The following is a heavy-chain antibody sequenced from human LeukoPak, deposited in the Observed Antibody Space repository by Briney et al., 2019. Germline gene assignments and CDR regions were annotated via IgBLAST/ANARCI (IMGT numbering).Heavy chain of an antibody. V-gene: IGHV3-64*01. J-gene: IGHJ6*03. CDR3: ARQNRQYYYYYMDV. CDR1: GFTFSSCA. D-gene: IGHD1-14*01. Sequence: PGGSLRLSCAASGFTFSSCAMHWVRQAPGKGLEYVSAISSNGGSTYYANSVKGRFTISRDNSKNTLYLQMGSLRAEDMAVYYCARQNRQYYYYYMDVWGKGTTVTISS. CDR2: ISSNGGST.